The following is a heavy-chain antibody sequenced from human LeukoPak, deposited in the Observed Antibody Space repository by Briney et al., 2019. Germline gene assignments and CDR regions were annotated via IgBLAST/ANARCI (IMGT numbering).Heavy chain of an antibody. D-gene: IGHD2-2*01. Sequence: ASVKVSCKASGYTFTGYYMHWVRQAPGQGLEWMGWINPNSGGTNYAQKFQGRVTMTRDTSISTAYMELSRLRSDDTAVYYCARGYCTSTSCYGADFDYWGQGTLVTVSS. V-gene: IGHV1-2*02. J-gene: IGHJ4*02. CDR3: ARGYCTSTSCYGADFDY. CDR1: GYTFTGYY. CDR2: INPNSGGT.